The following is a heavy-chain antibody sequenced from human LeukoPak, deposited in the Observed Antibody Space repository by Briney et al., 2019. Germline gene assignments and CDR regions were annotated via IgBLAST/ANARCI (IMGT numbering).Heavy chain of an antibody. CDR1: GFTFSNYA. V-gene: IGHV3-23*01. J-gene: IGHJ4*02. CDR2: ISGSGGST. D-gene: IGHD1-26*01. CDR3: AREEGGSYYSFDY. Sequence: PGGSLRLSCAVSGFTFSNYAMSWVRQAPGKGLEWVSAISGSGGSTYYADSVKGRFTISRDNSKNTLYLQMNSLRDEDTAVYYCAREEGGSYYSFDYWGQGTLVTVSS.